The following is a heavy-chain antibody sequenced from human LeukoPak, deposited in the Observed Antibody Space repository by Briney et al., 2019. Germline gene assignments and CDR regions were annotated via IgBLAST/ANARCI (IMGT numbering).Heavy chain of an antibody. J-gene: IGHJ5*02. CDR1: GYSFTSYW. V-gene: IGHV5-51*01. Sequence: GEFLKISCKGSGYSFTSYWIGWVRQLPGKGLEWMGIIYPGDSDTRYSPSFQGQVTISADKSISTAYLQWSSLKASDTAMYYCARDMSGYFHWFDPWGQGTLVTVSS. CDR3: ARDMSGYFHWFDP. CDR2: IYPGDSDT. D-gene: IGHD3-3*01.